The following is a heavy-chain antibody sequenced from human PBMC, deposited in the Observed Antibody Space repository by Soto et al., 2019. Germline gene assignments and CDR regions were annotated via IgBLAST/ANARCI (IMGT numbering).Heavy chain of an antibody. CDR2: IIPIFGEP. D-gene: IGHD3-3*01. CDR3: ARGSSSPIINWFES. Sequence: QVQLGQSGAELKKPGSSVKVSCTASGGPFSSYAINWVRQAPGQGLQWMGGIIPIFGEPKYAQKFQGRLTITADMSASTAYMELSSLRSDDTALYFWARGSSSPIINWFESGGQGTQVTVSS. J-gene: IGHJ5*01. CDR1: GGPFSSYA. V-gene: IGHV1-69*06.